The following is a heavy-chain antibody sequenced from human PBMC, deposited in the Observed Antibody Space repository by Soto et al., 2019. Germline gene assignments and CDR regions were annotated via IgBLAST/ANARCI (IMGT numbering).Heavy chain of an antibody. D-gene: IGHD1-26*01. CDR2: ISAYNGNT. CDR1: GYTFTSYG. V-gene: IGHV1-18*01. CDR3: ARDRAREWELPDFDY. J-gene: IGHJ4*02. Sequence: QVQLVQSGAELKKPGASLKVSSKASGYTFTSYGISWGRQAPGQGLEWMGWISAYNGNTNYAQKLQGRVTMTTDTSTSTAYMELRSLRSDDTAVYYCARDRAREWELPDFDYWGQGTLVTVSS.